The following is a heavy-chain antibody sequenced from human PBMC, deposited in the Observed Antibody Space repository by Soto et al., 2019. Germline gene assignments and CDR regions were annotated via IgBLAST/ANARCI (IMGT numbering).Heavy chain of an antibody. Sequence: ESLELSCAASGLTFSTFAMIRVPPAPANGLEWVSAISASGGSTYYADSVKGRFTISRDNSKNTLYLQMNSLRAEDTAVYYCAKDGDYYDSSGYLVKWYFDLWGRGTLVTVSS. D-gene: IGHD3-22*01. J-gene: IGHJ2*01. CDR3: AKDGDYYDSSGYLVKWYFDL. CDR1: GLTFSTFA. CDR2: ISASGGST. V-gene: IGHV3-23*01.